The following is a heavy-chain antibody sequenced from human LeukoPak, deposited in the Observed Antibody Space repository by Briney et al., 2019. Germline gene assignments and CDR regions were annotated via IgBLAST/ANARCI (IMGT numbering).Heavy chain of an antibody. D-gene: IGHD3-10*01. V-gene: IGHV3-9*01. J-gene: IGHJ4*02. CDR2: ISWNSGSI. CDR1: GFTFDDYA. Sequence: PGGSLRLFCAASGFTFDDYAMHWVRQAPGKGLEWVSGISWNSGSIGYADSVKGRFTISRDNAKNSLYLQVNSLRAEDTAFYYCAKGVGTMVRGVIDYWGQGTLLTVSS. CDR3: AKGVGTMVRGVIDY.